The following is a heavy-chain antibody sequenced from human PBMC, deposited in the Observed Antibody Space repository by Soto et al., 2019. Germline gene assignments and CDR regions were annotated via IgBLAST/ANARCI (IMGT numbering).Heavy chain of an antibody. V-gene: IGHV3-74*01. D-gene: IGHD2-8*02. Sequence: EVQLVESGGGLVQPGGSLRLSCAASGITFSSYWMHWVRQARGKGLVWVSSINRDGSSANYADSVKGRFTISRDNAKNTLYLQMNSLRVEDRAVYYCARVVEGVVFWGQGTLVTVSS. J-gene: IGHJ4*02. CDR1: GITFSSYW. CDR3: ARVVEGVVF. CDR2: INRDGSSA.